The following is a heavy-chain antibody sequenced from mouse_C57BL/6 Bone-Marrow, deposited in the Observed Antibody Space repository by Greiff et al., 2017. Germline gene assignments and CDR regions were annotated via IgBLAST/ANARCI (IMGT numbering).Heavy chain of an antibody. CDR3: ARGNGSSSFAY. J-gene: IGHJ3*01. Sequence: VHVKQSGPELVKPGASVKMSCKASGYTFTDYNMHWVKQSHGKSLEWIGYINPNNGGTSYNQKFKGKATLTVNKSSSTAYMELRSLTSEDSAVYYCARGNGSSSFAYWGQGTLVTVSA. CDR2: INPNNGGT. D-gene: IGHD1-1*01. CDR1: GYTFTDYN. V-gene: IGHV1-22*01.